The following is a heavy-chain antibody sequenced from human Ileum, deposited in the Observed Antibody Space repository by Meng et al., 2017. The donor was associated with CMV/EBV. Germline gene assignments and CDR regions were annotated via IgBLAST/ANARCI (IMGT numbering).Heavy chain of an antibody. Sequence: KDSGYTCTSYGNSRVGEATGQGVEWMGWRSAYKGKTKKEQKLKGRVTMTTETSTSTAYMELRSLRSDDTAVYYCAREITMVRGVIGYWGQGTLVTVSS. CDR3: AREITMVRGVIGY. CDR2: RSAYKGKT. D-gene: IGHD3-10*01. J-gene: IGHJ4*02. CDR1: GYTCTSYG. V-gene: IGHV1-18*01.